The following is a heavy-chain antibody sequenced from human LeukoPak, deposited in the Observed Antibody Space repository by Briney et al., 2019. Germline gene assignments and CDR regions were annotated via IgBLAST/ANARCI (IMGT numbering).Heavy chain of an antibody. CDR3: ARDNSSGYFYYMDV. V-gene: IGHV4-38-2*02. CDR2: IYHSRST. D-gene: IGHD6-19*01. CDR1: GYSISSGYY. J-gene: IGHJ6*03. Sequence: SETLSLTCTVSGYSISSGYYWGWIRQPPGKGLEWIGSIYHSRSTYYNPSLKSRVTISVDTSKNQFSLKLSSVTAADTAVYYCARDNSSGYFYYMDVWGEGTTVTVSS.